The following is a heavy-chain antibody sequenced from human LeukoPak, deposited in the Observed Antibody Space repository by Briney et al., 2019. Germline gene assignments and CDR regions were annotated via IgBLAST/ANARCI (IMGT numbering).Heavy chain of an antibody. V-gene: IGHV3-33*01. J-gene: IGHJ6*03. Sequence: GGSLRLSCAASGFTFSSYGMHWVHQAPGKGLEWVAVIWYDGSNKYYADSVKGRFTISRDNSKNTLYLQMNSLRAEDTAVYYCARDRGLWELHHYYYYYMDVWGKGTTVTVSS. CDR1: GFTFSSYG. CDR3: ARDRGLWELHHYYYYYMDV. D-gene: IGHD1-26*01. CDR2: IWYDGSNK.